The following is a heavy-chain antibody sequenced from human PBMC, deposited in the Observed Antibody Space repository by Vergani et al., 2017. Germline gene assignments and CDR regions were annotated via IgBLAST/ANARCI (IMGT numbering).Heavy chain of an antibody. D-gene: IGHD3-16*01. CDR3: VKDNDYDADGPFDL. V-gene: IGHV3-69-1*02. CDR2: IDRNYGV. Sequence: EVRLVDSGGGLVQPGGSLRLSCAASGFSVSDNYMSWVRQAPGKGLEWVSGIDRNYGVKNGNSFEGRFSISRDNAKKAVFLQMNNLRHEDTALYFCVKDNDYDADGPFDLWGRGTLVTVSS. J-gene: IGHJ2*01. CDR1: GFSVSDNY.